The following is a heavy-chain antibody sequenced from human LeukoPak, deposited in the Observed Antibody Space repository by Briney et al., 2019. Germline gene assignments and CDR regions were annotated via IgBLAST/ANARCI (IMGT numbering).Heavy chain of an antibody. CDR3: TTLALNHYNGSGYYRSFDN. D-gene: IGHD3-22*01. Sequence: GSLRLSCASSGFSFTNTWMNWVRQAPGTGLEWVGRIKTKTDAGTTDYAAPVKGGFTISRDDSRNALYLQMNSLKTEDTAVYYCTTLALNHYNGSGYYRSFDNWGQGTLVTVSS. J-gene: IGHJ4*02. CDR1: GFSFTNTW. CDR2: IKTKTDAGTT. V-gene: IGHV3-15*01.